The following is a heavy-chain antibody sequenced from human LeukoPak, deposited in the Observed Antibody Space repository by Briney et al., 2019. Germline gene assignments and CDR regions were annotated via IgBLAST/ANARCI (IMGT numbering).Heavy chain of an antibody. Sequence: SETLSPTCTVSGGSISSYYWSWIRQPAGKGLEWIGRIYTSGSTNYNPSLKSRVTMSVDTSKNQFSLKLSSVTAADTAVYYCARDRWGGGSGYYYYYYGMDVWGQGTTVTVSS. CDR2: IYTSGST. CDR3: ARDRWGGGSGYYYYYYGMDV. D-gene: IGHD2-15*01. CDR1: GGSISSYY. V-gene: IGHV4-4*07. J-gene: IGHJ6*02.